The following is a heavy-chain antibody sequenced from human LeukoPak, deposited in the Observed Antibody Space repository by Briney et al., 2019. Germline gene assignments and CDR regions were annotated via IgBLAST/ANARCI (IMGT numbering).Heavy chain of an antibody. CDR3: TTAPRGYCSGGSCSYAFDI. V-gene: IGHV3-15*01. Sequence: PGGSLRLSCAASTFTFSNAWMSWVRQAPGKGLEWFGRIKSKSDGGTTDYAAPVKGRFTISRDDSKNTLYLQMNSLKTEDTAVYYCTTAPRGYCSGGSCSYAFDIWGQGTMVTVSS. CDR2: IKSKSDGGTT. D-gene: IGHD2-15*01. J-gene: IGHJ3*02. CDR1: TFTFSNAW.